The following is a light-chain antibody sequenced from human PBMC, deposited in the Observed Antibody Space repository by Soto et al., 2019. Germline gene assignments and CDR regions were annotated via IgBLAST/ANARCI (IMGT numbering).Light chain of an antibody. CDR1: SSDVGGYNY. V-gene: IGLV2-14*03. CDR3: SSYTTSNTRQIV. J-gene: IGLJ1*01. Sequence: QSALTQPASVSGSPGQSITISCTGTSSDVGGYNYVSWYQHHPGKAPKLMIFDVSNRPSGVSNRFSGSKSGNTASLTISGLQPEDEADYYCSSYTTSNTRQIVFGTRTKVIVL. CDR2: DVS.